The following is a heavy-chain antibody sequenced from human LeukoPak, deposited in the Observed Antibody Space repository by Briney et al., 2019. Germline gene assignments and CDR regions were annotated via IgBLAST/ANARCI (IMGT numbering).Heavy chain of an antibody. CDR1: GGSFSGYY. Sequence: PSETLSLTCAVYGGSFSGYYWSWIPKPPGKGLEWIGEINHSESTNYNPSLKSRVTISVDTSKNQFSLKLSSVTAADTAVYYCARTDEPRRYYDSSGYFLLHAFDIWGQGTMVTVSS. CDR2: INHSEST. CDR3: ARTDEPRRYYDSSGYFLLHAFDI. V-gene: IGHV4-34*01. J-gene: IGHJ3*02. D-gene: IGHD3-22*01.